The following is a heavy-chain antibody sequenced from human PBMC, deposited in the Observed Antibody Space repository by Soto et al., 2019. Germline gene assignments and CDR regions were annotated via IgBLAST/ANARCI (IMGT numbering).Heavy chain of an antibody. CDR2: IHGSGSA. CDR1: NGSISNFY. Sequence: PSETLSLTCTVSNGSISNFYWNWIRQSAGKGLEWIGRIHGSGSATYNPSLRSRVTMSVDTSKNQFSLKVNSVTGADTAVYYGARSSHKESWFDPWGQGTLVTVS. J-gene: IGHJ5*02. V-gene: IGHV4-4*07. D-gene: IGHD6-13*01. CDR3: ARSSHKESWFDP.